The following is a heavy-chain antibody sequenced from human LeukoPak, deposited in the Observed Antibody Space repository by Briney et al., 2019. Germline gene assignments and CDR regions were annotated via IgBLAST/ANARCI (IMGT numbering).Heavy chain of an antibody. Sequence: PGRSLRLSCAASGFTFSSYAMHWVRQAPGKGLEWVADTSYDESDKQYADSVKGRFTISRDNSKNTLYLQMNSLRVEDTAVYYCARDSGWSFCFDYWGQGTLVPVYS. CDR2: TSYDESDK. CDR3: ARDSGWSFCFDY. V-gene: IGHV3-30-3*01. J-gene: IGHJ4*02. CDR1: GFTFSSYA. D-gene: IGHD2-15*01.